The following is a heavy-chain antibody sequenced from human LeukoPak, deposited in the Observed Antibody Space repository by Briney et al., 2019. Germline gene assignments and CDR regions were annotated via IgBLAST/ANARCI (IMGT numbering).Heavy chain of an antibody. CDR3: ARMALPLWSSYFDS. V-gene: IGHV3-48*03. Sequence: GGSLRLSCAASGFTFSSYEMIWVRQAPGKGLEWLSYITASGSITGYADSVEGRFTISRDNGENSLYLQMNSLRAEDTAVYYCARMALPLWSSYFDSWGQGTLVTVSS. CDR2: ITASGSIT. D-gene: IGHD3-10*01. CDR1: GFTFSSYE. J-gene: IGHJ4*02.